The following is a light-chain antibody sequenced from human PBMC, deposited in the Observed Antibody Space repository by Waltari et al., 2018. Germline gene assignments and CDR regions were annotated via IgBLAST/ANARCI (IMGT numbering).Light chain of an antibody. CDR1: SSDVGANNF. CDR3: CSCVGRNIYWV. CDR2: DIN. J-gene: IGLJ3*02. V-gene: IGLV2-11*01. Sequence: QSALTQPRSVSGSPGQSVTISCTGTSSDVGANNFVSWYQHHPDKAPKLIIYDINKRPSGGPERFSGSNAGNTASLTISGLQAEDEADYYCCSCVGRNIYWVFGGGTKLTVL.